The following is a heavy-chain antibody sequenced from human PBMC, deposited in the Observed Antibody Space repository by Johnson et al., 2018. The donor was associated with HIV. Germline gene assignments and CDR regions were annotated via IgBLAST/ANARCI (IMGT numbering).Heavy chain of an antibody. Sequence: VQLVESGGGLVQPGGSLRLSCAASGFTFSSYAMSWVRQAPGKGLEWVSAISGSGGSTYYADSVKGRFTISRDNSKNTLYLQMNSLRAEDTAVYYCAKFRNSGGGYYDSSGYYVVDAFDIWGQGTMVTVSS. J-gene: IGHJ3*02. D-gene: IGHD3-22*01. CDR2: ISGSGGST. CDR3: AKFRNSGGGYYDSSGYYVVDAFDI. CDR1: GFTFSSYA. V-gene: IGHV3-23*04.